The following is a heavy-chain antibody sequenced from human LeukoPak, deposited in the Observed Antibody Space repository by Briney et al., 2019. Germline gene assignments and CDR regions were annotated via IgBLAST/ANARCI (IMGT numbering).Heavy chain of an antibody. CDR2: IKQDGSEK. D-gene: IGHD6-25*01. CDR3: ARDGYAAGPATTFDY. Sequence: GGSLRLSCAASGFPFSSYWMSWVRQPPGRGLEWVANIKQDGSEKFYVDSVKGRFTISRDNAKNSLYLQMNSLRAEDTAVYYCARDGYAAGPATTFDYWGQGTLVTVSS. J-gene: IGHJ4*02. V-gene: IGHV3-7*03. CDR1: GFPFSSYW.